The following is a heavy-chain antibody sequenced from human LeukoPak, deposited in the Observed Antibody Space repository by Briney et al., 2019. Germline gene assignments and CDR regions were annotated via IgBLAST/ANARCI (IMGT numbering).Heavy chain of an antibody. CDR1: GFTFSNYA. CDR2: ISGSGGST. CDR3: ARYITGTTLGAFDI. D-gene: IGHD1-7*01. Sequence: GGSLRLSCAASGFTFSNYAMSWVRQAPGKGLEWVSAISGSGGSTYYADSVKGRFTISRDNSKNTLYLQMNSLRAEDTAVYYCARYITGTTLGAFDIWGQGTMVTVSS. J-gene: IGHJ3*02. V-gene: IGHV3-23*01.